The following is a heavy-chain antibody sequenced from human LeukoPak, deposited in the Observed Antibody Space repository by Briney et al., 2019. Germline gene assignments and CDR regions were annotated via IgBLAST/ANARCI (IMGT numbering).Heavy chain of an antibody. CDR3: VRGPYCTNGVCYGSLNY. V-gene: IGHV4-59*11. J-gene: IGHJ4*02. CDR1: GGSISSHY. D-gene: IGHD2-8*01. Sequence: PSETLSLTCTVSGGSISSHYWSWIRQPPGKGLEWIGYIYYSGSTNYNPSLKSRVTISVDTSKNQFSLKLGSVTAADTAVYYCVRGPYCTNGVCYGSLNYWGQGTLVTVSS. CDR2: IYYSGST.